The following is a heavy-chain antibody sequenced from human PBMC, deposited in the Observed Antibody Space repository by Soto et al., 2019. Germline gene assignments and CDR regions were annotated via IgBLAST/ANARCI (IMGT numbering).Heavy chain of an antibody. CDR3: AKEGTSGFYYFAY. CDR1: GFTFSNYA. D-gene: IGHD6-19*01. Sequence: EVQLLESGGGLVQPGGSLRLSCAASGFTFSNYAMNWLRQAPGKGLEWVSTISGSGGSPYYADSVQGRFTISRDNYRNTLYLQMNSLRAGDSAIDYCAKEGTSGFYYFAYWCQGTLVTVSS. J-gene: IGHJ4*02. V-gene: IGHV3-23*01. CDR2: ISGSGGSP.